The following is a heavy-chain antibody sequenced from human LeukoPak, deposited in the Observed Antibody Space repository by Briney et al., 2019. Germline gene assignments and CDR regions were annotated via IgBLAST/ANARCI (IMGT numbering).Heavy chain of an antibody. CDR1: GGSISSSSYY. D-gene: IGHD3-22*01. Sequence: PSETLSLTCTVSGGSISSSSYYWGWIRQPPGKGLEWIGSMYYSGRTYYNPSLKSRVTISLDMSKNQFSLKLSSVTAADTAVYYCARAMTTYYYDSSGYAFDIWGQGTMVTVSS. J-gene: IGHJ3*02. CDR3: ARAMTTYYYDSSGYAFDI. V-gene: IGHV4-39*07. CDR2: MYYSGRT.